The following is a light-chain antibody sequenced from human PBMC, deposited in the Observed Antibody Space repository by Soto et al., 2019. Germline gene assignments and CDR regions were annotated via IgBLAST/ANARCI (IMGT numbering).Light chain of an antibody. CDR2: HAS. CDR3: QRYNAYTWT. J-gene: IGKJ1*01. CDR1: QGIRNA. Sequence: DIEMTQSPSSLSASVGDKVTITCGASQGIRNALAWYQKKPGTAPKVLIYHASNLQSGVPSRFSGSGYGTELTLTISSMKNDDCATYQCQRYNAYTWTFGQGTKVDIK. V-gene: IGKV1-17*01.